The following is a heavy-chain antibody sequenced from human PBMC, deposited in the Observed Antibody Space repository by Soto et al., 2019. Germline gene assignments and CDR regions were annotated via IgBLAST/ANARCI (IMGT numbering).Heavy chain of an antibody. CDR3: ARVWAAYSSSPDYFDY. V-gene: IGHV1-2*02. Sequence: GASVKVSCKASGYTFTGYYMHWVRQAPGQGLEWMGWINPNSGGTNYAQKFQGRVTMTRDTSISTAYMELSRLRSDDTAVYYCARVWAAYSSSPDYFDYWGQGTLVTVSS. J-gene: IGHJ4*02. D-gene: IGHD6-6*01. CDR2: INPNSGGT. CDR1: GYTFTGYY.